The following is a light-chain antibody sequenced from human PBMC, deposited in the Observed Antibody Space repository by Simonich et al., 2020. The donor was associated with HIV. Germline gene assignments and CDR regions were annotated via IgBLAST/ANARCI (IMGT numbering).Light chain of an antibody. CDR2: AAS. Sequence: EIVMMQSPATLSVSPGDRATLSCKASQSVTTHLAWYQQKPGQAPSLLIYAASTXATGIPARXXXSGXXXEFTLXXXSTQSEDFAVYYCQQYNNWPPLTFGGGTKVEIK. CDR3: QQYNNWPPLT. J-gene: IGKJ4*01. V-gene: IGKV3-15*01. CDR1: QSVTTH.